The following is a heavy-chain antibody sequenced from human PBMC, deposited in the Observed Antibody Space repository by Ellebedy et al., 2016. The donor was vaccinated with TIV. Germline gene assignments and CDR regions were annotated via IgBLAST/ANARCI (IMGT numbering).Heavy chain of an antibody. V-gene: IGHV4-31*03. CDR2: NSYSGSR. D-gene: IGHD1-20*01. J-gene: IGHJ5*02. CDR1: GASITSGDYR. Sequence: MPSETLSLTCTVSGASITSGDYRWTWIRHQPGKGLEWIGYNSYSGSRNQNPPLKSWVIISLDTSKNQFPLNLISVTAAYTAVYYCARVFGLPGSFGWFDPWGQGRLVTVSS. CDR3: ARVFGLPGSFGWFDP.